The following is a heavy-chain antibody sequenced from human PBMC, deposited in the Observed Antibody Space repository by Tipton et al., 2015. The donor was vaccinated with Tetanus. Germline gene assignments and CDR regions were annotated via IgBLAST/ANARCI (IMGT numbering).Heavy chain of an antibody. J-gene: IGHJ4*02. D-gene: IGHD7-27*01. CDR2: IYYSGNT. V-gene: IGHV4-59*01. CDR3: ARATNWLGRDFDY. Sequence: TLSLTCTVSGGSISPFYWNWIRQSPGKGLEWIGYIYYSGNTNYNPSLKSRVTMSVDTSKNQFSLKLNSVTAADTAVDYCARATNWLGRDFDYWGQGTLVTVSS. CDR1: GGSISPFY.